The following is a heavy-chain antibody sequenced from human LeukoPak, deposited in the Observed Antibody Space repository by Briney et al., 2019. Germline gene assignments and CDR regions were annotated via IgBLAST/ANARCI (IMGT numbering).Heavy chain of an antibody. V-gene: IGHV1-58*01. D-gene: IGHD6-13*01. J-gene: IGHJ4*02. CDR1: GFTFTSSA. CDR3: AAGAPLYSSSWLNAFDY. CDR2: IVVGSGNT. Sequence: SVKVSYKASGFTFTSSAVQWVRQARGQRLEWIGWIVVGSGNTNYAQKFQERVTITRDMSTSTAYMELSSLRSEDTAVYYCAAGAPLYSSSWLNAFDYWGQGTLVTVSS.